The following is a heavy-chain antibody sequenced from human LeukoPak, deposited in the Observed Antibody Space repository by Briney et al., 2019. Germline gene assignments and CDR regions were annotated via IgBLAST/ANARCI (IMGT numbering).Heavy chain of an antibody. Sequence: SETLSLTCAVYVESFNGYYWSWIRQPPGKRLEWIGEVHHSGITNYNPSLKSRVTISSDTSKSQFSLRLSSVTAADMAVYYCARRREARYPNWFDPWGQGTLVTVSS. D-gene: IGHD2-2*02. CDR1: VESFNGYY. CDR3: ARRREARYPNWFDP. J-gene: IGHJ5*02. CDR2: VHHSGIT. V-gene: IGHV4-34*01.